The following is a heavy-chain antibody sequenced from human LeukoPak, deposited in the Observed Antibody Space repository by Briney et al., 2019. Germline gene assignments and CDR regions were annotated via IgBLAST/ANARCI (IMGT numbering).Heavy chain of an antibody. J-gene: IGHJ3*02. D-gene: IGHD2-2*01. Sequence: GESLKISCKGSGYSFTTYWIGWVRQMPGKGLEWMGFIYPGDSDTTYSPSFQGQVTISADKSISTAYLQWSSLKASDTAMYYCARHTRMVVVVPDDAFDIWGQGTMVTVSS. CDR2: IYPGDSDT. CDR1: GYSFTTYW. V-gene: IGHV5-51*01. CDR3: ARHTRMVVVVPDDAFDI.